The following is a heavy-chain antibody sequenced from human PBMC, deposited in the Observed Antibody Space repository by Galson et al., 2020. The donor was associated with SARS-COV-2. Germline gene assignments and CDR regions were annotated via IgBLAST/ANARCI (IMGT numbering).Heavy chain of an antibody. CDR3: ATGPVVGATQVNWFDP. D-gene: IGHD1-26*01. CDR2: FDPEDGET. V-gene: IGHV1-24*01. J-gene: IGHJ5*02. Sequence: ASVKVSCKVSGYTLTELSMHWVRQAPGKGLEWMGGFDPEDGETIYAQKFQGRVTTEDTSTDTAYMELSSLRSEDTAVYYCATGPVVGATQVNWFDPWGQGTLVTVSS. CDR1: GYTLTELS.